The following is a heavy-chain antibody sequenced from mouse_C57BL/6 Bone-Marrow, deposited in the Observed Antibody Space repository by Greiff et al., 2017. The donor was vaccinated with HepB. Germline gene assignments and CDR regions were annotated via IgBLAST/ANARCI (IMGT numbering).Heavy chain of an antibody. Sequence: VKQSCKASGYTFTSYWMHWVKQRPGQGLEWIGEIDPSDSYTNYNQKFKGKSTLTVDKSSSTAYMQLSSLTSEDSAVYYCARGDYYGSDYWGQGTTLTVSS. D-gene: IGHD1-1*01. V-gene: IGHV1-69*01. CDR3: ARGDYYGSDY. J-gene: IGHJ2*01. CDR1: GYTFTSYW. CDR2: IDPSDSYT.